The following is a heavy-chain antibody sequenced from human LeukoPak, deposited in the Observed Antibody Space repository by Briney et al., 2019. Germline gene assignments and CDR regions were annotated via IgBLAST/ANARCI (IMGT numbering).Heavy chain of an antibody. CDR1: GYTFTKFD. D-gene: IGHD2-15*01. Sequence: ASVKVSCKASGYTFTKFDINWVRQATGQGLEWMGWVNLKSGYTGYAQKFQGRVTITRDISLNTAYMELSSLRSEDTAVYYCARVDGSPDYWGQGTLVTVSS. V-gene: IGHV1-8*03. CDR3: ARVDGSPDY. J-gene: IGHJ4*02. CDR2: VNLKSGYT.